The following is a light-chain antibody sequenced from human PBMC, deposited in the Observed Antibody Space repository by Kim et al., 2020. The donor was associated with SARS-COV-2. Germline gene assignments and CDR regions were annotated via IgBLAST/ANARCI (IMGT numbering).Light chain of an antibody. CDR3: LQHSAYPFT. Sequence: DIQMTQSPSSLSASVGDRVTITCRASQDIRNDLGWYQQNPGRAPKRLIYGASSLHSGVPSRFSGSGSGTGFTLTISSVQPEDFATYFWLQHSAYPFTFGQGTRVEIK. CDR2: GAS. V-gene: IGKV1-17*01. J-gene: IGKJ5*01. CDR1: QDIRND.